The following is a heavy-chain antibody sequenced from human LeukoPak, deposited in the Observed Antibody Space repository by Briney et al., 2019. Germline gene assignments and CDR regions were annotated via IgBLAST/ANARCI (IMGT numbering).Heavy chain of an antibody. CDR2: IYDSGST. CDR1: GISISSGGYS. D-gene: IGHD3-3*01. CDR3: ARDPSYDFWSGYRDWYFDL. J-gene: IGHJ2*01. Sequence: PSETLSLTCVVSGISISSGGYSWSWIRQPPGKGLEWIGCIYDSGSTYYDPSLKSRVTISLDRALNQFSLKLTSVTAADTAVYYCARDPSYDFWSGYRDWYFDLWGRGTLVTVSS. V-gene: IGHV4-30-2*01.